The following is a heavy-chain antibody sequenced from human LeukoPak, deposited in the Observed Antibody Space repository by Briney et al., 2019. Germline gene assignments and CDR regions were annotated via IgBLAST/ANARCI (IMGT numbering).Heavy chain of an antibody. CDR3: ARNSNYYDSSGSMGLDY. J-gene: IGHJ4*02. CDR1: GFTFSSYA. D-gene: IGHD3-22*01. V-gene: IGHV3-30-3*01. Sequence: GGSLRLSCAASGFTFSSYAMHWVRQAPGKGLEWVAVISYDGSNKYYADSVKGRFTIPRDNSKNTLYLQMNSLRAEDTAVYYCARNSNYYDSSGSMGLDYWGQGTLVTVSS. CDR2: ISYDGSNK.